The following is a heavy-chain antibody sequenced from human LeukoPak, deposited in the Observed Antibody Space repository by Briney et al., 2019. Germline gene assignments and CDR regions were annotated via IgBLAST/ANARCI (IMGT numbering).Heavy chain of an antibody. V-gene: IGHV3-9*03. CDR3: ATLGGDFDY. D-gene: IGHD3-16*01. CDR2: ISWNSGSI. J-gene: IGHJ4*02. Sequence: TGRSLGLSCAASGFTFDDYAMHWVRQAPGKGLEWVSGISWNSGSIGYADSVKGRFTISRDNAKNSLYLQMNSLRAEVMALYYCATLGGDFDYWGQGTLVTVSS. CDR1: GFTFDDYA.